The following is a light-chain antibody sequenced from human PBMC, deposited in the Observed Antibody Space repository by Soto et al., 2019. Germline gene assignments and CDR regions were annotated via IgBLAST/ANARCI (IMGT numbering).Light chain of an antibody. V-gene: IGKV1-5*01. J-gene: IGKJ1*01. CDR2: DDS. CDR1: QTISSW. Sequence: DIQMTQSPSTLSASIGDRVTITCRASQTISSWLAWFQQKPGKAPKLLISDDSTLESGVPSRFSGSGSGTEFTLTISSLQPDDFATYHCQQYSTYPWTFGQGTKVAIK. CDR3: QQYSTYPWT.